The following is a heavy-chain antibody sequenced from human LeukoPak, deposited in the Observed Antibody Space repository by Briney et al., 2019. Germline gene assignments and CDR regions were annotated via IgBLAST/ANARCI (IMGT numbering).Heavy chain of an antibody. J-gene: IGHJ4*02. CDR2: ISTSSRYI. Sequence: GGSLRLSCAASTFTFSTYSMNWVRQAPGKGLEWVSSISTSSRYIYYADSVKGRFTISRDNSKNTLYLQMNSLRAEDTAVYYCAKSEFWTDYWGQGTLVTVSS. CDR3: AKSEFWTDY. V-gene: IGHV3-21*04. D-gene: IGHD3/OR15-3a*01. CDR1: TFTFSTYS.